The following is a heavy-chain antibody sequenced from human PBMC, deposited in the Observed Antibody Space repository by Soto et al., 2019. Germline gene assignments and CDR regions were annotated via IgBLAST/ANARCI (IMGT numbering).Heavy chain of an antibody. CDR2: ISGSGGST. CDR3: AKDRGVRDYIGVLDY. D-gene: IGHD3-10*01. J-gene: IGHJ4*02. Sequence: GGSLRLSCAASGFTFSSYAMSWVRQAPGKGLEWVSAISGSGGSTYYADSVKGRFTISRDNSKNTLYLQMNSLRAEDTAVYYCAKDRGVRDYIGVLDYWGQGTLVTASS. CDR1: GFTFSSYA. V-gene: IGHV3-23*01.